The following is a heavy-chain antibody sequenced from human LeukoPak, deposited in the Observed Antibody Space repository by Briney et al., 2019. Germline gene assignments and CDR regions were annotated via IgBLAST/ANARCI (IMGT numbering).Heavy chain of an antibody. CDR2: IGGSVGGT. CDR1: GFTFSSYA. D-gene: IGHD6-13*01. V-gene: IGHV3-23*01. Sequence: PGGSLRLSCAASGFTFSSYAMSSGRQAPGKGLEWVSSIGGSVGGTYYADSVKGRFTISRDNSKNTMYMKMNSLRAEDKAVYYCAKVETAAAATLRGFDYWGQGTLVTVSS. J-gene: IGHJ4*02. CDR3: AKVETAAAATLRGFDY.